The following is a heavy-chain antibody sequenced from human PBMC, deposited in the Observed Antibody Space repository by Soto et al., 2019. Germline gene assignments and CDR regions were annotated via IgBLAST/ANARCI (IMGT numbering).Heavy chain of an antibody. CDR3: ARHQGVVVTADTWFDP. Sequence: SETLSLTCTVSGGSITDYSWVWIRQPAGKGLEWIGRIFSSGSTNYNPSLKGRITMSLDTSKNQFSLKLNSAAATDTAVYFCARHQGVVVTADTWFDPWGQGILVTVSS. CDR1: GGSITDYS. CDR2: IFSSGST. V-gene: IGHV4-4*07. J-gene: IGHJ5*02. D-gene: IGHD2-21*02.